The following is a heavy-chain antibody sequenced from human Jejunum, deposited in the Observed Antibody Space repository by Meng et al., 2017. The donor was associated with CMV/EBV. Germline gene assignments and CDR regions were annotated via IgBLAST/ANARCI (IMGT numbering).Heavy chain of an antibody. CDR2: IRYDGSRK. CDR3: AKGGQIVGATIDH. CDR1: GVTISSEG. D-gene: IGHD1-26*01. J-gene: IGHJ4*02. V-gene: IGHV3-33*06. Sequence: AGVTISSEGMHGMRQARGKGLEWVAVIRYDGSRKNYVDSVKGRLSISRDNSKNILYLYTSRLRVEDTALYYCAKGGQIVGATIDHWGQGTLVTVSS.